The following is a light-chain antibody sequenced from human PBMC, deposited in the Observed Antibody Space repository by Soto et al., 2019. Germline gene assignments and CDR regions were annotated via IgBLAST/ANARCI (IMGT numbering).Light chain of an antibody. J-gene: IGKJ1*01. Sequence: DIQMTQSPSTLSASVGDRVTITCRASQSISSWLAWYQQQPGKAPKLLIYDASCLESGVPSRFSSSGCWTKVTLTISSLQHDDFATYYCQQYNSYSGTFGQGTKVDIK. CDR3: QQYNSYSGT. CDR2: DAS. V-gene: IGKV1-5*01. CDR1: QSISSW.